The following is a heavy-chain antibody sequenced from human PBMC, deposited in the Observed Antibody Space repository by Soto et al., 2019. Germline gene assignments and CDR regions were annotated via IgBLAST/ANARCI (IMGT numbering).Heavy chain of an antibody. V-gene: IGHV1-18*01. CDR3: AREGPAPYYYYGMDV. CDR1: GYSFTTYG. CDR2: ISGYTGNT. J-gene: IGHJ6*02. Sequence: QVQLVQSRGEVKKPGASVKVSCKTSGYSFTTYGISWVRQAPGQGLEWMGWISGYTGNTNYAQNRQGRVTMTTDTSTSTAYMELRSLRSDDTAVYYCAREGPAPYYYYGMDVWGQGSTVTVSS.